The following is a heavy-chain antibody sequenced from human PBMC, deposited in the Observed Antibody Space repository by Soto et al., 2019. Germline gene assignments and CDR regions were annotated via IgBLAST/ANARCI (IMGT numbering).Heavy chain of an antibody. V-gene: IGHV3-74*01. D-gene: IGHD6-19*01. CDR1: GFTFSSYW. CDR3: ARRGAVAGLHY. J-gene: IGHJ4*02. CDR2: INSDGSST. Sequence: EVQLVESGGGLVQPGGSLRVSCAASGFTFSSYWMHWVRQAPGKGLVWVSRINSDGSSTSYADSVKGRFTISRDNAKNTLYWQMNSLRAEDTAIYYCARRGAVAGLHYWGQGTLVTVSS.